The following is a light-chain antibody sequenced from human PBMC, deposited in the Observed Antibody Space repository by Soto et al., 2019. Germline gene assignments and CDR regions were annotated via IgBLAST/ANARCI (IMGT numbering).Light chain of an antibody. Sequence: QSALTQPASVSGSPGQSITISCTGTSSDIGGYNYVSWYQQHPGKAPKLVIYDVSHRPSGVSNRFSGSKSGNTASLTVSGLLAEDESDYYCSSYTTSSTLVFGGGTKVTVL. CDR2: DVS. J-gene: IGLJ2*01. V-gene: IGLV2-14*01. CDR3: SSYTTSSTLV. CDR1: SSDIGGYNY.